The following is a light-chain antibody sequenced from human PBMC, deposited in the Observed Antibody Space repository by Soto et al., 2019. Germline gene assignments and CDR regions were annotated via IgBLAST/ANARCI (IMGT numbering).Light chain of an antibody. Sequence: HSALTQPASVSGSPGQSITISCTGTSSDVGTYSYVSWYQQHPGKAPKLMIYDVSNRPSGVSNRFSGSKSGNTATLTISGLQAEDEAEYYCNSYTTSSTYVFGTGTKVTVL. CDR1: SSDVGTYSY. V-gene: IGLV2-14*03. J-gene: IGLJ1*01. CDR3: NSYTTSSTYV. CDR2: DVS.